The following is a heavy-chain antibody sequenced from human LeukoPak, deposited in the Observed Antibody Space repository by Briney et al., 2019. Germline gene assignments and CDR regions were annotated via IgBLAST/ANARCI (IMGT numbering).Heavy chain of an antibody. CDR2: ISRSGAT. D-gene: IGHD4-17*01. CDR3: ARDQGDYGDHRYFDH. V-gene: IGHV4-4*07. J-gene: IGHJ4*02. CDR1: GASTNPYC. Sequence: SETLSLTCAVSGASTNPYCWNWIRQPAGKGLGWIGRISRSGATNYNPSLKSRVTMSVDASKKQLQFSLRLSSVTAANTAVYYCARDQGDYGDHRYFDHWGQGTLVTVSS.